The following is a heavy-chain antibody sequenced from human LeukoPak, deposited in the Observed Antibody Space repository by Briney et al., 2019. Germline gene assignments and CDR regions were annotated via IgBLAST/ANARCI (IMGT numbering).Heavy chain of an antibody. J-gene: IGHJ3*01. D-gene: IGHD4-17*01. CDR1: GFTISDYG. V-gene: IGHV3-23*01. CDR3: GRDPNGDYLGAFEF. Sequence: GGSLRLSCAASGFTISDYGLVWVRQAPGKGLEWVSGSRSGGANNFYADAVKSRFTISRDYAKNTLYLQMNSLRADDTAVYYCGRDPNGDYLGAFEFWGHGTTVIVSS. CDR2: SRSGGANN.